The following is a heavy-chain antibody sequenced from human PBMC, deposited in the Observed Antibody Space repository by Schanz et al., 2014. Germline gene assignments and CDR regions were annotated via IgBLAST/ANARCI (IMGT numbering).Heavy chain of an antibody. CDR2: ISRDGTTS. Sequence: EARLVESGGGLVKPGGSLRLSCEASGFTFSSFSMNWIRQAPGKGLEWLSYISRDGTTSYYADSVKGRFTISRDNAKNSLYLEMTSLRGEDTAVYYCARENLNWEAFDIWGQGTVVTVSS. CDR3: ARENLNWEAFDI. J-gene: IGHJ3*02. V-gene: IGHV3-48*04. CDR1: GFTFSSFS. D-gene: IGHD7-27*01.